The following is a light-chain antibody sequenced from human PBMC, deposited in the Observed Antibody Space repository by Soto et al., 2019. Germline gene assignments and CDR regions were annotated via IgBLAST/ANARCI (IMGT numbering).Light chain of an antibody. V-gene: IGKV3-20*01. J-gene: IGKJ4*01. CDR2: GAS. Sequence: VMTQSPATLSVSPGERATLSCMASQAVSSNLAWYQQKPGQAPRLLIYGASSRATGIPDRFSGSGSGTDCTLTISRLEPEDVSVYYCQQYGSSPLTFRGGTKVDIK. CDR1: QAVSSN. CDR3: QQYGSSPLT.